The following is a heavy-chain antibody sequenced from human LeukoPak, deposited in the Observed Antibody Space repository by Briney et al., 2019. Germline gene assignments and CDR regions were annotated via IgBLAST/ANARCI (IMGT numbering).Heavy chain of an antibody. CDR3: AKDAGGSSGWHSSPAKYFQH. Sequence: PGGSLRLSCASSGFTFSSYGMHWVRQAPGKGLEWGAVISYDGSNKYYADSVKGRFTISRDNSKNTLYLQMNSLRAEDTAVYYCAKDAGGSSGWHSSPAKYFQHWGQGTLVTVSS. CDR2: ISYDGSNK. J-gene: IGHJ1*01. D-gene: IGHD6-19*01. V-gene: IGHV3-30*18. CDR1: GFTFSSYG.